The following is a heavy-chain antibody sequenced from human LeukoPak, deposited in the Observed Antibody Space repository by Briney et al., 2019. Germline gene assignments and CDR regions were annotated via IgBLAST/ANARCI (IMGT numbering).Heavy chain of an antibody. CDR1: GLTFSSYS. V-gene: IGHV3-21*01. CDR3: ARESYEILDY. Sequence: GGSLRLLCAPSGLTFSSYSMKWVRQAPGKGLEWVSSISSSSSYIYYAHSVKGRFTISRDNAKNSLYLQMNSLRAEDTAVYYCARESYEILDYWGQGTLVTVSS. CDR2: ISSSSSYI. J-gene: IGHJ4*02. D-gene: IGHD3-22*01.